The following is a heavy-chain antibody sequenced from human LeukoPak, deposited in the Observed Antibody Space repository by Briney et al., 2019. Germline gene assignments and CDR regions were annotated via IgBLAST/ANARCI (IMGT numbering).Heavy chain of an antibody. V-gene: IGHV1-2*02. J-gene: IGHJ6*03. CDR1: GYIFTDYY. CDR2: INPKNGDT. CDR3: ARGVPGTYYYYYMDD. Sequence: GASVKVSCKASGYIFTDYYIHWMRQAPGQGLEWMGWINPKNGDTNYARKFQGRVTMTRDTSITTAYMELTRLRSDDTAVYYCARGVPGTYYYYYMDDWGKGTTVTVSS. D-gene: IGHD2-2*01.